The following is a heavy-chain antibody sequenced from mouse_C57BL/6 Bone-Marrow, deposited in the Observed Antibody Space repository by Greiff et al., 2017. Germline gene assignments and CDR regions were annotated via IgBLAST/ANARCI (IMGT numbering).Heavy chain of an antibody. CDR3: ARLYGNVFDY. V-gene: IGHV1-54*01. Sequence: QVQLQQSGAELVRPGTSVKVSCKASGYAFTNYLIEWVKQRPGQGLEWIGVINPGSGGTNYNEKFKGKATLTADKSSSTAYMQLSSLTSEDSAVYFCARLYGNVFDYWGQGTTLTVSS. D-gene: IGHD2-1*01. J-gene: IGHJ2*01. CDR2: INPGSGGT. CDR1: GYAFTNYL.